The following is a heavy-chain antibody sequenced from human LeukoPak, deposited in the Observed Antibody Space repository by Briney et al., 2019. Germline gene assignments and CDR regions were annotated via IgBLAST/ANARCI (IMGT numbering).Heavy chain of an antibody. CDR2: INHSGST. Sequence: SETLSLTCAVYGGSFSGYYWSWIRQPPGKGLEWIGEINHSGSTNYNPSLKSRVTISVDTSKNQFSLKLSSVTAADTAVYYCSYSSSWYENWFDPWGQGTLVTVSS. D-gene: IGHD6-13*01. J-gene: IGHJ5*02. CDR3: SYSSSWYENWFDP. V-gene: IGHV4-34*01. CDR1: GGSFSGYY.